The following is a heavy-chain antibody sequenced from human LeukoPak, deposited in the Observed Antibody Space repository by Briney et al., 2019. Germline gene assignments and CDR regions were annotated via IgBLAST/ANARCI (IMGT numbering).Heavy chain of an antibody. J-gene: IGHJ2*01. CDR2: IRYDGSKT. D-gene: IGHD6-13*01. CDR3: ANAGEQTPQPEDWYFDL. Sequence: PGGSLRLSCAASGFTFSSYGMHWVRQAPGKGLDWVAYIRYDGSKTHYADSVRGRFTISRDNSKNTLYLQMNSLRPEDMAVYYCANAGEQTPQPEDWYFDLWGRGTLVTVS. CDR1: GFTFSSYG. V-gene: IGHV3-30*02.